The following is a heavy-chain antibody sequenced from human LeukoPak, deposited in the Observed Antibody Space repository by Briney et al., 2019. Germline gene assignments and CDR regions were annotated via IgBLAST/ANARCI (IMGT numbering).Heavy chain of an antibody. CDR2: ISGSGSST. J-gene: IGHJ3*01. CDR1: GFTFSSYA. V-gene: IGHV3-23*01. CDR3: ARDPNGDYFGAFEF. Sequence: GRSLRLSCAASGFTFSSYAMSWVRQAPGKGLEWVSAISGSGSSTYYADSVKGRFTISRDSSKNTLYLQMNSLRAEDTAVYYCARDPNGDYFGAFEFWGQGTMVTVSS. D-gene: IGHD4-17*01.